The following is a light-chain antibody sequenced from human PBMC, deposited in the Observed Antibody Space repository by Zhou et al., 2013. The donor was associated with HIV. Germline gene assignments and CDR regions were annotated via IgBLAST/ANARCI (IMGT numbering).Light chain of an antibody. Sequence: DIQMTQSPSSVSASVGDRVTITCRPSQTIDNYLNWYQQKPGKAPKLLIYEGSTLETGVPSRFSGSGSGTDFTFTISSLQPEDIAVYYCQQHDSLPLTFGPGLSGNQT. CDR3: QQHDSLPLT. CDR1: QTIDNY. CDR2: EGS. J-gene: IGKJ3*01. V-gene: IGKV1-33*01.